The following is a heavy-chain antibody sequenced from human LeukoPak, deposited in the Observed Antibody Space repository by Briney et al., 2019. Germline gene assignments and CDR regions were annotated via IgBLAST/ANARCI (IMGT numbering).Heavy chain of an antibody. CDR3: ARVGQGHDY. V-gene: IGHV4-59*01. J-gene: IGHJ4*02. Sequence: SETLSLTCTVSGGSISSYYWSWIRQPPGKGPEWIGYIYYSGSTNYNPSLKSRVTISVDTSKNQFSLKLSSVTAADTAVYYCARVGQGHDYWGQGTLVTVSS. CDR1: GGSISSYY. D-gene: IGHD3-16*01. CDR2: IYYSGST.